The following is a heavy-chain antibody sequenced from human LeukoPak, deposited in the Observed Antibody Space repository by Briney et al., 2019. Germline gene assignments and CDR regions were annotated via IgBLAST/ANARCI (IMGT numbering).Heavy chain of an antibody. J-gene: IGHJ4*02. CDR2: IHYSGST. V-gene: IGHV4-59*11. CDR3: ARYPNIYGSSSYFDF. CDR1: GASISSHY. D-gene: IGHD1-1*01. Sequence: SETLSLTCSVSGASISSHYWSWIRQPPGKGLEWIGYIHYSGSTNCNPSLKSRVTISLDTSKNQFSLKLTSVTAADTAVYYCARYPNIYGSSSYFDFWGQGTLVTVSS.